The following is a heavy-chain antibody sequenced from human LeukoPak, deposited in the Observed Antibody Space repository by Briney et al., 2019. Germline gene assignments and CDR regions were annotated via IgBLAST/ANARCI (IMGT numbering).Heavy chain of an antibody. V-gene: IGHV4-39*07. Sequence: SETLSLTCTVSGGSISSRTYYWGWISQPAGKGLEWNRSVHFAGPTSYNTSLKSRASISVATSKNQFSLKVISETAAYTAGYYWASYGGEATPYGVGDHWGQGTLVTVSS. CDR3: ASYGGEATPYGVGDH. CDR2: VHFAGPT. CDR1: GGSISSRTYY. J-gene: IGHJ4*02. D-gene: IGHD2-21*01.